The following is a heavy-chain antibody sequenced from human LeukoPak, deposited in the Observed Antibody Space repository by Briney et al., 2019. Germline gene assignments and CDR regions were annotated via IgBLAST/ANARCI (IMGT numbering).Heavy chain of an antibody. D-gene: IGHD1-26*01. CDR2: INHSGST. CDR1: GGSFSGYY. V-gene: IGHV4-34*01. CDR3: ARVGGSYSGVYY. J-gene: IGHJ4*02. Sequence: SETLPLTCAVYGGSFSGYYWSWIRQPPGKGLEWIGEINHSGSTNYNPSLKSRVTISVDTSKNQFSLKLSSVTAADTAVYYCARVGGSYSGVYYWGQGTLVTVSS.